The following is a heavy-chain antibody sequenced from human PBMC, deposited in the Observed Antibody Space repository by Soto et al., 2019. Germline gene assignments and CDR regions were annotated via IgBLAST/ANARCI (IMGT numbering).Heavy chain of an antibody. CDR2: INPHSGGT. Sequence: QVQLVQSGAEVRRPGASVKVSCKASGYPFIEFYMNWVRQAPGQGLEWIGWINPHSGGTNYAQKFQGRVTLTRDTSLRTVYMDLSSLRSDDTALYYCARANKDTDPYYFDYWGQGSLVTVSS. CDR3: ARANKDTDPYYFDY. J-gene: IGHJ4*02. V-gene: IGHV1-2*02. D-gene: IGHD2-15*01. CDR1: GYPFIEFY.